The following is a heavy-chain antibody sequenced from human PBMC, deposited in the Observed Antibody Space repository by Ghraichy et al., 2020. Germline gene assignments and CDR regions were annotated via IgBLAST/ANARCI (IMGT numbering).Heavy chain of an antibody. J-gene: IGHJ4*02. CDR1: GASTTTSFVY. V-gene: IGHV4-39*01. Sequence: SQTLSLTCSVSGASTTTSFVYWAWIRQPPGKGLEWIGSAYNSASTYYNPSLRSRVKISVDASKRQFFLTLNSVTAADTAVYFCARNSTSGPFDYWGRGTLVTVS. CDR3: ARNSTSGPFDY. CDR2: AYNSAST. D-gene: IGHD2/OR15-2a*01.